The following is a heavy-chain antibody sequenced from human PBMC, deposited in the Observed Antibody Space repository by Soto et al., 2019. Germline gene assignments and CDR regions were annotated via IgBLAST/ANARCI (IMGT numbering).Heavy chain of an antibody. J-gene: IGHJ4*02. CDR2: ISPHNGNT. CDR1: GYTFNTYF. D-gene: IGHD2-2*01. Sequence: HVQLVQSGGELKKPGASVNVSCNTSGYTFNTYFITWVRQAPGQGLEWMGWISPHNGNTNYAEKFQGTVTMTTDTITKTAYMELRNLRFDDTAVYYCARDTSNSFDYWGQGTLVTVSS. CDR3: ARDTSNSFDY. V-gene: IGHV1-18*01.